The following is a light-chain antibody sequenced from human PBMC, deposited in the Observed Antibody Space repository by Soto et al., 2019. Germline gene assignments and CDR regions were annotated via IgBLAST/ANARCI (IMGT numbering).Light chain of an antibody. Sequence: NFMLTQPHSVSESPGKTLSISCTRSSGSIANNYVQWYQQRPGSAPTTVIYENNQRLSGVPDRFSGSTDGSSNSASLTISGLQTEDEADYYCCSYAGYSTPWVFGGGTKLTVL. V-gene: IGLV6-57*04. CDR1: SGSIANNY. CDR3: CSYAGYSTPWV. J-gene: IGLJ3*02. CDR2: ENN.